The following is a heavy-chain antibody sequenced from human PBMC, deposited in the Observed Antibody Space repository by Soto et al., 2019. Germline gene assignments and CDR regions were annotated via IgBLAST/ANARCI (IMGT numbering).Heavy chain of an antibody. CDR1: GGSISSYY. Sequence: SETLSLTCTVSGGSISSYYWSWIRQPPGKGLGWIGYIYYSGSTNYNPSLKSRVTISVDTSKNQFSLKLSSVTAADTAVYYCARAHSSTDYGDYYFDYWGQGTLVT. J-gene: IGHJ4*02. CDR3: ARAHSSTDYGDYYFDY. D-gene: IGHD4-17*01. CDR2: IYYSGST. V-gene: IGHV4-59*01.